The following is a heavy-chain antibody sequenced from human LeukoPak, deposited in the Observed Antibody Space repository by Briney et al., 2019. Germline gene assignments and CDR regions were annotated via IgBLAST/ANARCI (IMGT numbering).Heavy chain of an antibody. V-gene: IGHV3-74*01. Sequence: GGSLRLSCAASGFTFTSYWMLWVRQPPGKGLVWVSRVEHDGSRTAYADSVTGRFTISRDNARNMVYLQMNSLRAEDTAVYYCATDLGWGQATLVTVSS. CDR3: ATDLG. D-gene: IGHD4-17*01. J-gene: IGHJ4*02. CDR1: GFTFTSYW. CDR2: VEHDGSRT.